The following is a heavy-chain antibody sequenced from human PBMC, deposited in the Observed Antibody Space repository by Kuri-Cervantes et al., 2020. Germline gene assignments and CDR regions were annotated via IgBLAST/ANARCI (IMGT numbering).Heavy chain of an antibody. Sequence: SWIGQSPWKALEWLGRISAGDGDTDYSKKFQPRLTMTTDTSTNTAYMELRSLTYDDTAVYFCTSATAVAGVHYFYYMDVWDNGTTVTVSS. CDR3: TSATAVAGVHYFYYMDV. D-gene: IGHD6-19*01. CDR2: ISAGDGDT. J-gene: IGHJ6*03. V-gene: IGHV1-18*01.